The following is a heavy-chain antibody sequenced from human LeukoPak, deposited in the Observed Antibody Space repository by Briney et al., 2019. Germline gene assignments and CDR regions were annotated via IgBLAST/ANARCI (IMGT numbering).Heavy chain of an antibody. V-gene: IGHV1-18*01. CDR1: GYTFTSYG. D-gene: IGHD3-22*01. Sequence: ASVKVSCKASGYTFTSYGISWVRQAPGQGLEWMGWISAYNGNTNYAQKLQGRVTMTTDTSTSTAYMELRSLRSVDTAVYYCARDLGHYYDSSGYYFDYWGQGTLVTVSS. J-gene: IGHJ4*02. CDR2: ISAYNGNT. CDR3: ARDLGHYYDSSGYYFDY.